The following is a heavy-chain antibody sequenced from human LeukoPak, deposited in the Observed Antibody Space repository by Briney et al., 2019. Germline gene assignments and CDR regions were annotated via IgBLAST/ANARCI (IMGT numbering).Heavy chain of an antibody. V-gene: IGHV3-23*01. CDR2: ISGSGGST. CDR1: GFTFSSYA. CDR3: AKCGEAVAGTGYWYFDL. J-gene: IGHJ2*01. Sequence: PGGSLRLSCAASGFTFSSYAMSWVRQAPGKGLEWVSAISGSGGSTYYADSVKGRSTISRDNSKNTLYLQMNSLRAEDTAVYYCAKCGEAVAGTGYWYFDLWGRGTLVTVSS. D-gene: IGHD6-19*01.